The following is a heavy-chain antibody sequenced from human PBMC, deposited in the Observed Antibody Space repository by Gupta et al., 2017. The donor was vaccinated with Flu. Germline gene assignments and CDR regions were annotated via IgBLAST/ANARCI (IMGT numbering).Heavy chain of an antibody. Sequence: RHPPGKGLEWIGYIYYSGSTYYKPSLKSRVTISVDTSKSQFSLKLSSVTAADTAVYYCARDDCSGGRCLLDYWGQGALVTVSS. CDR2: IYYSGST. V-gene: IGHV4-31*02. D-gene: IGHD2-15*01. CDR3: ARDDCSGGRCLLDY. J-gene: IGHJ4*02.